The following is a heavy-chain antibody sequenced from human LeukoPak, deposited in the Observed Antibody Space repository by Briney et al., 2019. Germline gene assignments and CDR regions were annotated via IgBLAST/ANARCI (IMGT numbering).Heavy chain of an antibody. J-gene: IGHJ2*01. V-gene: IGHV4-61*02. CDR3: ARDIGSGWQDWYFDL. CDR1: GGSISSGSYY. Sequence: SETLSLTCTVSGGSISSGSYYWSWIPQPAGKGLEWIGRIYTSGSTNYNPSLKSRVTISVDTSKNQFSLKLSSVTAADTAVYYCARDIGSGWQDWYFDLWGRGTLVTVSS. D-gene: IGHD6-19*01. CDR2: IYTSGST.